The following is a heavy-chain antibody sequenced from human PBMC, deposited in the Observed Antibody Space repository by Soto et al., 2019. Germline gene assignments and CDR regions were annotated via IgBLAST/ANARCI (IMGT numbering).Heavy chain of an antibody. D-gene: IGHD3-22*01. CDR3: ARRGDYYDSSGDTFDI. CDR2: INHSGST. V-gene: IGHV4-34*01. J-gene: IGHJ3*02. CDR1: GGSFSNYY. Sequence: QVQLQQWGAGLLKPSETLSLTCAVYGGSFSNYYWSWIRQPPGKGLAWIGEINHSGSTNYNPSLKSRVTISVDTSKNHFSLKLSSVTAADTAVYYCARRGDYYDSSGDTFDIWGQGTMVTVSS.